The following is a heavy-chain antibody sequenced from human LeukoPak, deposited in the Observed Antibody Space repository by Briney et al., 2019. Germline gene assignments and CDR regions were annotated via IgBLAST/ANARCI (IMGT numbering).Heavy chain of an antibody. Sequence: ASVKDSCKASGYTFTNYYIHWVRQAPGQGLEWMGIINSGGSDSNYAQKFRGRFTMTRDTSTNTVYMELRSLTSDDTAVYYCAREVRSGVGATDYWGQGTLVTVSS. D-gene: IGHD1-26*01. CDR2: INSGGSDS. CDR3: AREVRSGVGATDY. J-gene: IGHJ4*02. V-gene: IGHV1-46*01. CDR1: GYTFTNYY.